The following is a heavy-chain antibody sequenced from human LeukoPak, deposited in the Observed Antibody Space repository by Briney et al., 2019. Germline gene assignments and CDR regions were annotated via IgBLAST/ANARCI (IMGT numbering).Heavy chain of an antibody. D-gene: IGHD3-10*01. CDR3: ARLAPMGFDY. J-gene: IGHJ4*02. CDR2: ISSSGSTI. V-gene: IGHV3-48*03. Sequence: PGGSLRLSCAASGFTFSSYEMNWVRQAPGKGLEWVSYISSSGSTIYYADSVKGRFTISRDNAKNPLYLQMNSLRAEDTAVYYCARLAPMGFDYWGQGTLVTVSS. CDR1: GFTFSSYE.